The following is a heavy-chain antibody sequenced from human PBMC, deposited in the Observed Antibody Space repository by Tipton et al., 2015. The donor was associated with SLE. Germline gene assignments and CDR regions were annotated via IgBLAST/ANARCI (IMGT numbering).Heavy chain of an antibody. Sequence: TLSLTCTVSGGSISSYYWNWIRQPPGKGLEWIGEVNHSGSTNCNPSLKSRVTISVDTSKNQFSLKLSSVTAADTAVYYCARAYNSGWPHYSYPGMDVWGQGTTVTVSS. D-gene: IGHD6-19*01. V-gene: IGHV4-34*01. J-gene: IGHJ6*02. CDR3: ARAYNSGWPHYSYPGMDV. CDR2: VNHSGST. CDR1: GGSISSYY.